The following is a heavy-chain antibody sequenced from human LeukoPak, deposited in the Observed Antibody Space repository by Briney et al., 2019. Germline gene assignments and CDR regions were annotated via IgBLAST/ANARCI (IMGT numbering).Heavy chain of an antibody. CDR1: GGSISGYY. D-gene: IGHD3-3*01. V-gene: IGHV4-59*08. CDR3: ARHVGIFGMVSYFDY. Sequence: SETLSLTCTVSGGSISGYYWSWIRQPPGKGLEWIGYINYSGSTNYNPSLKNRVTISVDTSKRNQFSLKLSSVAVSDTAVYGCARHVGIFGMVSYFDYWGQGTLVTVSP. CDR2: INYSGST. J-gene: IGHJ4*02.